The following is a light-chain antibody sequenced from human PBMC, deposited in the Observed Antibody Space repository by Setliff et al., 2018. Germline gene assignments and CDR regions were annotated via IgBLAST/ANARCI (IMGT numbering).Light chain of an antibody. V-gene: IGLV2-23*02. Sequence: QSALTQPASVSGSPGQSITISCTGANSDIGTYNLVSWYQQYPGRAPNLMIYEVTRRPSGVSDRFSASKSGNTASLTTSGLQAEDEADYYCSSYGRNRSYVYVLFGGGTKVTVL. CDR3: SSYGRNRSYVYVL. J-gene: IGLJ2*01. CDR1: NSDIGTYNL. CDR2: EVT.